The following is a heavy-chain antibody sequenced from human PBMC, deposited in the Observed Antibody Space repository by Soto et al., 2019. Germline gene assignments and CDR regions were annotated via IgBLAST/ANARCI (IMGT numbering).Heavy chain of an antibody. CDR1: GGSISSSSYY. D-gene: IGHD3-3*01. Sequence: SETLSLTCTVSGGSISSSSYYWGWIRQPPGKGLEWIGSIYYSGSTYYNPSLKSRVTISVDTSKKKNSLKLSSVTAANTAGYNCARLPDLGNYYDFWSGYSPSYYMDVWGKGTTVTVSS. J-gene: IGHJ6*03. CDR3: ARLPDLGNYYDFWSGYSPSYYMDV. CDR2: IYYSGST. V-gene: IGHV4-39*07.